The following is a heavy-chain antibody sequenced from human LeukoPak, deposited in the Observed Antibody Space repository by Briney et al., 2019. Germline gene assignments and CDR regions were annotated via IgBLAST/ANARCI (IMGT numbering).Heavy chain of an antibody. D-gene: IGHD2-2*01. CDR3: AMRGIVVVPAAEKNNWFDP. J-gene: IGHJ5*02. CDR1: GGSISSYY. V-gene: IGHV4-4*07. CDR2: IYTSGST. Sequence: SETLSLTCTVSGGSISSYYWSWIRQPAGKGLEWIGRIYTSGSTNYNPSLKSRVTISVDTSKNQFSLKLSSVTAADTAVYYCAMRGIVVVPAAEKNNWFDPWGQGTLVTVSS.